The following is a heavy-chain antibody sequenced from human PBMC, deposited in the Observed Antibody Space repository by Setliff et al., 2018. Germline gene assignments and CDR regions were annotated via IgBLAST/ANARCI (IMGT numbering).Heavy chain of an antibody. D-gene: IGHD3-16*01. Sequence: GESLKISCAASGFTSSSYWMSWVRQAPGKGLEWVANIKQDGSEKYYVDSVKGRFTISRDNAKNSLYLQMNSLRAEDTAVYYCARDGGEYWGQGTLVTVSS. J-gene: IGHJ4*02. CDR3: ARDGGEY. CDR2: IKQDGSEK. V-gene: IGHV3-7*01. CDR1: GFTSSSYW.